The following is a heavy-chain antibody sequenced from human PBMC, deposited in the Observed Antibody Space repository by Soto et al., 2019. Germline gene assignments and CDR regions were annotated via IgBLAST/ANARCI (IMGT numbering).Heavy chain of an antibody. D-gene: IGHD3-22*01. Sequence: QVQLVESGGGVVQPGRSLRLSCAASGFTFSSYAMHWVRQAPGKGLEWVAVISYDGSNKYYADSVKGRITISRDNSKNTLYLQMNSLRAEDTAVYYCARESQNYDSRGGYDYWGQGTLVTVSS. CDR3: ARESQNYDSRGGYDY. CDR2: ISYDGSNK. CDR1: GFTFSSYA. J-gene: IGHJ4*02. V-gene: IGHV3-30-3*01.